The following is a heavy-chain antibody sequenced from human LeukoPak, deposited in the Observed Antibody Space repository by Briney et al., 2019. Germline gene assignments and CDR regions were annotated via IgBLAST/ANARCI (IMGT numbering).Heavy chain of an antibody. Sequence: GGSLRLSCAASGFGSSSYWMTWVRQAPGKGLEWVANIKPDGSGKNYVDSVKGRFTISRDNAKNSLYLQMRGLRVEDTAVYYCSSQPAVLDLDCWGQGTLVTVSS. CDR1: GFGSSSYW. V-gene: IGHV3-7*01. CDR3: SSQPAVLDLDC. CDR2: IKPDGSGK. J-gene: IGHJ4*02. D-gene: IGHD6-19*01.